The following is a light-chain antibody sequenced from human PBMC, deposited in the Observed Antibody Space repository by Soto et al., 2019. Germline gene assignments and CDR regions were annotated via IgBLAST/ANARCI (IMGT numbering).Light chain of an antibody. V-gene: IGKV3-15*01. J-gene: IGKJ5*01. CDR2: ATS. CDR1: QSINNL. Sequence: EVVLTQSPASLSVSPGERATLSCRASQSINNLFAWYQQKPGQAPRLLIYATSTRATGMPVRFSGSRSGTEFTRTITTLPSEDFAVYYCEHYNNWASTCGPGTRLE. CDR3: EHYNNWAST.